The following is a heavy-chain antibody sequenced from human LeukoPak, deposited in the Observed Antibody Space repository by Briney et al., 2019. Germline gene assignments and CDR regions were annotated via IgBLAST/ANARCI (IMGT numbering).Heavy chain of an antibody. CDR3: ATITGTLFDY. V-gene: IGHV1-2*02. CDR1: GYTFTAYY. Sequence: ASVKVSCKASGYTFTAYYIHWVRQAPGQGLEWMGWINPDTGGTSYAQKFQGRVTMTRDTSISTAYVDLSSLRSDDTAVYYCATITGTLFDYWGQGTLVTVSS. CDR2: INPDTGGT. D-gene: IGHD1/OR15-1a*01. J-gene: IGHJ4*02.